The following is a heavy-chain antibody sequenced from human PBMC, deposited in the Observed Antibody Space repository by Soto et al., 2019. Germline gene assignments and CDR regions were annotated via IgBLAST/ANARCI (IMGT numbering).Heavy chain of an antibody. CDR1: GFTFSSYA. D-gene: IGHD6-19*01. CDR3: ARPYSSGWYGDLDY. Sequence: GGSLRLACTASGFTFSSYAMHWVRQAPGKGLVWVAVISYDGSNKYYADSVKGLFTISRDNSKNTMYLQMTSLRVEDTVVYYCARPYSSGWYGDLDYWGQGTLVTVSS. CDR2: ISYDGSNK. V-gene: IGHV3-30-3*01. J-gene: IGHJ4*02.